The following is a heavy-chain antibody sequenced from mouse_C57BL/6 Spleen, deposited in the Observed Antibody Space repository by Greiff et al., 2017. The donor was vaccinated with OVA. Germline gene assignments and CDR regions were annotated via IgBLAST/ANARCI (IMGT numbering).Heavy chain of an antibody. CDR2: IYTRVGSP. V-gene: IGHV1-85*01. CDR1: GYTFTSYG. CDR3: ARRRAVVAKDAFDY. Sequence: QVQLQQSGPELVKPGASVKLSCKASGYTFTSYGINWVKQRPGQGLEWIGVIYTRVGSPNYNEKFKGKATLTVDTSSSTAYMELHSLSTEDSAVSVCARRRAVVAKDAFDYWGQGTTLTVSS. D-gene: IGHD1-1*01. J-gene: IGHJ2*01.